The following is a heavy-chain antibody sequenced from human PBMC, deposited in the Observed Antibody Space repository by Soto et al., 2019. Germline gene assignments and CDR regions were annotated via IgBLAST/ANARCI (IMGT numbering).Heavy chain of an antibody. V-gene: IGHV3-30-3*01. CDR3: AKQWLDGFYYFDY. CDR1: GFTFSSYA. D-gene: IGHD6-19*01. CDR2: ISYDGSNK. Sequence: QVQLEESGGGVVQPGRSLRLSCAASGFTFSSYAMHWVRQAPGKGLEWVAVISYDGSNKYYADSVKGRFTISRDNSKNTLYLQMNSPRAEDTAVYYCAKQWLDGFYYFDYWGQGTLVTVSS. J-gene: IGHJ4*02.